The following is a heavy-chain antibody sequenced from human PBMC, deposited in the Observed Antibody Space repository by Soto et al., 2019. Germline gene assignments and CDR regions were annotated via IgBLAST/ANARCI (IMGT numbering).Heavy chain of an antibody. CDR3: ARVWLTTTHSPVDY. CDR1: GGSISSGDYY. Sequence: PSETLSLTCTVSGGSISSGDYYWSWIRQPPGKGLEWIGYIYYSGSTYYNPSLKSRVTISVDTSKNQFSLKLSSVTAADTAVYDCARVWLTTTHSPVDYWGQGTLVTVSS. CDR2: IYYSGST. D-gene: IGHD4-4*01. V-gene: IGHV4-30-4*01. J-gene: IGHJ4*02.